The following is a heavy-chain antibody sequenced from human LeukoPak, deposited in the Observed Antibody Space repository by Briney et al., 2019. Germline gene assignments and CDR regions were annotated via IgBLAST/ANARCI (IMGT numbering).Heavy chain of an antibody. Sequence: PGRSLRLSCAASGFTFDDYAMHWGRHAPGKGLGWVSGISWNSGSIGYADSVKGRFTISGDNAKNSLYLQMNSLRAEDTALYYCAKAQGSGYDWGFDYWGQGTLVTVSS. CDR2: ISWNSGSI. V-gene: IGHV3-9*01. D-gene: IGHD5-12*01. CDR3: AKAQGSGYDWGFDY. CDR1: GFTFDDYA. J-gene: IGHJ4*02.